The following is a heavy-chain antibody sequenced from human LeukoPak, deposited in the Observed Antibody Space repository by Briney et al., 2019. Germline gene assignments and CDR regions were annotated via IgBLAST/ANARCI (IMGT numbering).Heavy chain of an antibody. CDR1: GGTFSSYA. CDR2: IVPIFGTA. V-gene: IGHV1-69*13. J-gene: IGHJ3*02. CDR3: ARDRFEDTAMVTRAFDI. D-gene: IGHD5-18*01. Sequence: SVKVSCKASGGTFSSYAISWVRQAPGQGLEWMGGIVPIFGTANYAQKFQGRVTITADESTSTAYMELSSLRSEDTAVYYCARDRFEDTAMVTRAFDIWGQGTMVTVSS.